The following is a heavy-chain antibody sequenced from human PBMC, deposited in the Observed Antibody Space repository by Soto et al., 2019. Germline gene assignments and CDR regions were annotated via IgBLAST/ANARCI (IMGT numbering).Heavy chain of an antibody. CDR3: AVGRTGTTHYYYYGMDV. J-gene: IGHJ6*02. CDR2: IDPSDSYT. CDR1: GYSFTSYW. Sequence: PGASLKISCKGSGYSFTSYWISWVRQMPGKGLEWMGRIDPSDSYTNYSPSFQGHVTISADKSISTAYLQWSSLKASDTAMYYCAVGRTGTTHYYYYGMDVWGQGTTVTVSS. V-gene: IGHV5-10-1*01. D-gene: IGHD1-7*01.